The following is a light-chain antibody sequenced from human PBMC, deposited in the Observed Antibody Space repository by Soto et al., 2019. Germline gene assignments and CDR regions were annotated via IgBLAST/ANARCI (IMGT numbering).Light chain of an antibody. CDR3: CSYAGSNNWI. Sequence: QSVLTQPPSASGSPGQSVTISCTGTSSDVGGYKHVSWYQQHPDKAPKLMIYEVSERPSGVPDRFSGSKSGNTASLTVSGLQTEDEADYYCCSYAGSNNWIFGGGTKLTVL. V-gene: IGLV2-8*01. J-gene: IGLJ2*01. CDR2: EVS. CDR1: SSDVGGYKH.